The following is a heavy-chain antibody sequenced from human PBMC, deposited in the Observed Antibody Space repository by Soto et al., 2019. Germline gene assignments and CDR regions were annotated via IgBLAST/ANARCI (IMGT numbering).Heavy chain of an antibody. CDR2: IYHSGST. CDR3: SRLRGHSQDFDS. V-gene: IGHV4-4*02. J-gene: IGHJ4*02. D-gene: IGHD2-21*01. Sequence: SETLSLTCAVSGGSISSSNWWSWVRQPPGKGLEWIGEIYHSGSTNYNPSLKSRVTISVDKSKNQFSLKLDSVTAADTAVYYFSRLRGHSQDFDSWGPGTLVTLSS. CDR1: GGSISSSNW.